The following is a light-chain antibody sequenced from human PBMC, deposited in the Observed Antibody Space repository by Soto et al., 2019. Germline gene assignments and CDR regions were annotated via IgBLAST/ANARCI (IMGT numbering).Light chain of an antibody. J-gene: IGKJ1*01. V-gene: IGKV1-5*01. Sequence: DIQMTQSPSTLSASVGDRVTITCRASQSISSWLAWYQQKPGKAPKLLIYDASSLESGVPSRFSGSGSGTEFTLTISSLQPDDFETYYCQQYNSYSEALGQGTKVDI. CDR1: QSISSW. CDR2: DAS. CDR3: QQYNSYSEA.